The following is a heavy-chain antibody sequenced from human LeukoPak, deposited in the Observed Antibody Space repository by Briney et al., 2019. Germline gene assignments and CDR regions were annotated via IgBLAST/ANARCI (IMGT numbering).Heavy chain of an antibody. J-gene: IGHJ5*02. CDR2: IYYSGGT. D-gene: IGHD2-2*01. V-gene: IGHV4-59*08. Sequence: SETLSLTCTVSGGSISSYYWNWIRQPPGKGLEWIGYIYYSGGTNYNPSLKSRVTISLDTSKNQFSLKLSSVTAADTAVYYCALTYCSSTSCYRYWFDPWGQGTLVTVSS. CDR1: GGSISSYY. CDR3: ALTYCSSTSCYRYWFDP.